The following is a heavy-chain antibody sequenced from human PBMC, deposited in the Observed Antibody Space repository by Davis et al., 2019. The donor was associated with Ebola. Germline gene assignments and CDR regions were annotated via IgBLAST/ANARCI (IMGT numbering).Heavy chain of an antibody. Sequence: ASVKVSCKASGYTFTDNYIHWVRQAPGQGLEWMGWVYPKSGGTDSAQKFQGRVTMTSDTSITTADMELSSLTSDDTAVYYCARVVRLGELSFHYWGQGTLVTVSS. J-gene: IGHJ4*02. CDR2: VYPKSGGT. D-gene: IGHD3-16*02. V-gene: IGHV1-2*02. CDR1: GYTFTDNY. CDR3: ARVVRLGELSFHY.